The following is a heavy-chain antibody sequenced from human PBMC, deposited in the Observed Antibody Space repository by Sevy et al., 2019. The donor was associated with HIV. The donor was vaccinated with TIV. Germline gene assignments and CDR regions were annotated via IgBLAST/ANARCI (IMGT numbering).Heavy chain of an antibody. CDR1: GFTFSSYA. CDR3: AKKLDGYNSRAFDY. D-gene: IGHD5-12*01. J-gene: IGHJ4*02. CDR2: ISGSGGST. Sequence: GGSLRLSCAASGFTFSSYAMSWVRQAPGKGLEWVSAISGSGGSTYYADSVKGRFTISRDNSKNTLYLQMNSLRAEDTAVYYCAKKLDGYNSRAFDYWAREPWSPSPQ. V-gene: IGHV3-23*01.